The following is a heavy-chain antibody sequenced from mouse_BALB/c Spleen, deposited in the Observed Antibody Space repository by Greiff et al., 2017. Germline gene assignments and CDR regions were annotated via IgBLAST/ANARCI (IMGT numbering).Heavy chain of an antibody. CDR3: ARSDGNFFDY. Sequence: EVKLVESGGGLVQPGGSRKLSCAASGFTFSSFGMHWVRQAPEKGLEWVAYISSGSSTIYYADTVKGRFTISRDNPKNTLFLQMTSLRSEDTAMYYCARSDGNFFDYWGQGTTLTVSS. V-gene: IGHV5-17*02. D-gene: IGHD2-1*01. J-gene: IGHJ2*01. CDR2: ISSGSSTI. CDR1: GFTFSSFG.